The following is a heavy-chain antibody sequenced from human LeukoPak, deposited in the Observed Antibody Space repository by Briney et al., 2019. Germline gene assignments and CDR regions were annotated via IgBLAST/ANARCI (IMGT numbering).Heavy chain of an antibody. CDR3: ARDKGTSYLSSFDY. CDR2: IKQDGSEK. V-gene: IGHV3-7*01. Sequence: GGALRLSCVASGFTFSSRDWMTWVRQAPGKGLEWVANIKQDGSEKNYVDSVKGRFTISRDNSKNTLYLQMNSLRAADTAVYYCARDKGTSYLSSFDYWGQGTLVTVSS. CDR1: GFTFSSRDW. D-gene: IGHD6-6*01. J-gene: IGHJ4*02.